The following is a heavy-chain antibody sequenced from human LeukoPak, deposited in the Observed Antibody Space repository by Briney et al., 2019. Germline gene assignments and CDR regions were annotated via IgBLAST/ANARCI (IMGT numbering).Heavy chain of an antibody. Sequence: SETLSLTCTVSGGSISSGSYYWSWIRQPPGKGLEWIGSMYHSGSTYYNPSLKSRVIISVDMSKNQFSLKLSSVTAADTAVYYCARLYYYDSSGYYDRYYFDYWGQGTLVTVSS. J-gene: IGHJ4*02. D-gene: IGHD3-22*01. V-gene: IGHV4-39*07. CDR2: MYHSGST. CDR1: GGSISSGSYY. CDR3: ARLYYYDSSGYYDRYYFDY.